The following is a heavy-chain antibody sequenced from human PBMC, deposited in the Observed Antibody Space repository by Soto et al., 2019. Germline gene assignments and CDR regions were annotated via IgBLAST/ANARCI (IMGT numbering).Heavy chain of an antibody. D-gene: IGHD3-10*01. V-gene: IGHV4-31*03. J-gene: IGHJ4*02. CDR3: ARALRKVSYGPLGD. CDR2: IYYSGST. Sequence: PSETLSLTCTVSGGSISSGGYYWSWIRQHPGKGLEWIGYIYYSGSTYYNPSLKSRVTISVDTSKNQFSLKLGSVTAADTAVYYCARALRKVSYGPLGDWGQGTRVTVSS. CDR1: GGSISSGGYY.